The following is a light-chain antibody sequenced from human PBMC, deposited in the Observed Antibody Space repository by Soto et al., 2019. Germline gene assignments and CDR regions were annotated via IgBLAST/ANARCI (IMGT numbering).Light chain of an antibody. Sequence: ASERISKWVAWYQQRPGKAPNLLIKEASTWESGVSSRFSGSGFGTEFTLTISSLQPDDFATYFCQQYKTSSGTFGQGTKVDIK. J-gene: IGKJ1*01. V-gene: IGKV1-5*01. CDR3: QQYKTSSGT. CDR1: ERISKW. CDR2: EAS.